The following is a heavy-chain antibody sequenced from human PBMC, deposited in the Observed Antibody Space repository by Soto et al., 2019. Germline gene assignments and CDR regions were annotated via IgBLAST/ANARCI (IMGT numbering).Heavy chain of an antibody. D-gene: IGHD3-3*01. CDR2: IYYSGST. CDR3: ARSPGFFFDY. J-gene: IGHJ4*02. Sequence: SETLSLTCTVSGGSISNYYWSWIRQPPGKGLEWIGYIYYSGSTNYNPSLKSRVTISVDTSKNQFSLRLTSVTAADTAVYYCARSPGFFFDYWGQGTLVTVS. V-gene: IGHV4-59*01. CDR1: GGSISNYY.